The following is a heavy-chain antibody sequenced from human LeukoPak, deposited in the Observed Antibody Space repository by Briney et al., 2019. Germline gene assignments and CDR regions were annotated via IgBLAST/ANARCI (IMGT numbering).Heavy chain of an antibody. V-gene: IGHV3-74*01. CDR2: ISNGGSDT. CDR1: GFTFSETG. CDR3: ARNWFHAIDY. Sequence: PGGSLRLSCVASGFTFSETGMHWVRQVPGKGLVWVSSISNGGSDTSYAESVKGRFTISRDNAKNTLYLQMNSLRNEDTTVYYWARNWFHAIDYWGQGILVTVSS. D-gene: IGHD2/OR15-2a*01. J-gene: IGHJ4*02.